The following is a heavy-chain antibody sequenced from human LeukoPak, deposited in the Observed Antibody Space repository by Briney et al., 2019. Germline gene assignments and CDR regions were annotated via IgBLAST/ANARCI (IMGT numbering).Heavy chain of an antibody. V-gene: IGHV3-21*01. J-gene: IGHJ4*02. CDR3: ARTANFAAGYYIDY. CDR2: ISGSSRHK. CDR1: GFTFSSYT. D-gene: IGHD6-13*01. Sequence: KSGGSLRLSCAVSGFTFSSYTMNWVRQAPGKGLEWVSSISGSSRHKYYADSVKGRFTISRDNAKNSLYLQMNSLRAEDTAVYYCARTANFAAGYYIDYWGQGTLVTVSS.